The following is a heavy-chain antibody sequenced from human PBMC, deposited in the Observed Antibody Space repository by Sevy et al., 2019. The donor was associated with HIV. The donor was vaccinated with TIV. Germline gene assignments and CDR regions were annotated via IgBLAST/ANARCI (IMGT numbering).Heavy chain of an antibody. CDR2: VIPIFGTA. CDR3: ARPPLHKTGHGYFQH. J-gene: IGHJ1*01. CDR1: GGIFSSHA. Sequence: ASVKVSCKASGGIFSSHAISWVRQAPGQGLEWMGAVIPIFGTANYARKFQGRVTITADISAAKAFMELSSLRPDDTAVYYCARPPLHKTGHGYFQHWGQGTLVTVSS. V-gene: IGHV1-69*06. D-gene: IGHD6-13*01.